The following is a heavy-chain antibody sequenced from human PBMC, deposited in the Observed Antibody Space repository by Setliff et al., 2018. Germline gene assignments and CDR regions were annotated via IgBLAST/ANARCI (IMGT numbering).Heavy chain of an antibody. CDR3: AREPTNTNYYYLDV. D-gene: IGHD2-8*01. V-gene: IGHV4-39*07. CDR1: GGSISSSSYY. Sequence: SETLSLTCTVSGGSISSSSYYWGWIRQPPGKGLEWIGSIHYSGSTYYNPSLKSRVTISKDTSKNQLSLKLSFVTAADTAVYYCAREPTNTNYYYLDVWGRGTTVTVSS. J-gene: IGHJ6*03. CDR2: IHYSGST.